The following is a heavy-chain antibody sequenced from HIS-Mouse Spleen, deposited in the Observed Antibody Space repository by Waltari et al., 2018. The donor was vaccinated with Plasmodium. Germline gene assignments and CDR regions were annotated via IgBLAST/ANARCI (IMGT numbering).Heavy chain of an antibody. CDR2: ISSSSSTI. D-gene: IGHD6-13*01. CDR1: GLPFSSYS. CDR3: AREKHSSSWYDAFDI. Sequence: EVQLVESGGGLVQPGGSLRLSGAASGLPFSSYSMNWVRQAPGKGLEWVSYISSSSSTIYYADSVKGRFTISRDNAKNSLFLQMNSLRAEDTAVYYCAREKHSSSWYDAFDIWGQGTMVTVSS. J-gene: IGHJ3*02. V-gene: IGHV3-48*01.